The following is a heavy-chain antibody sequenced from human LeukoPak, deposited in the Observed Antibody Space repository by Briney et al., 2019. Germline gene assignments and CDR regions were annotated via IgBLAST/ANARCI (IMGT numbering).Heavy chain of an antibody. Sequence: ASVKVSCKASGYTFTSYYMHWVRQAPGQGLEWMGMINPSGGSTSYAQKFQCRVTMTRDTSTSTVYMELSSLRSEDTAVYYCARDRMYYDFWSGYTLPDYRMDVWGQGTTVTVSS. CDR3: ARDRMYYDFWSGYTLPDYRMDV. V-gene: IGHV1-46*01. CDR2: INPSGGST. CDR1: GYTFTSYY. J-gene: IGHJ6*02. D-gene: IGHD3-3*01.